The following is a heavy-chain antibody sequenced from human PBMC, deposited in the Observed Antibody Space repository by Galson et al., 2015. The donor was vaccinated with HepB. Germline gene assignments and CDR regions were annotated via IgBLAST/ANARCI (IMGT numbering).Heavy chain of an antibody. CDR2: INPSGGST. V-gene: IGHV1-46*03. Sequence: SVKVSCKASGYTFTSYYMHWVRQAPGQGLEWMGIINPSGGSTSYAQKFQGRVTMTRDTSTSTVYMELSSLRSEDTAVYYCARGGYSGYGYYYYYYMDVWGKGTTVTVSS. J-gene: IGHJ6*03. CDR3: ARGGYSGYGYYYYYYMDV. D-gene: IGHD5-12*01. CDR1: GYTFTSYY.